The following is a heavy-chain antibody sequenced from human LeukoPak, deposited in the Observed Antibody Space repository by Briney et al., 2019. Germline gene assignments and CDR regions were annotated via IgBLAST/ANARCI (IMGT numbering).Heavy chain of an antibody. CDR3: ARAAGGGYDYFDY. V-gene: IGHV1-2*04. Sequence: ASVKVSCKASGYTFTGHYMHWVRQAPGQGLEWMGWINPNSGGTNYAQKFQGWVTMTRDTSISTAYMELSRLRSDDTAVYYCARAAGGGYDYFDYWGQGTLVTVSS. CDR1: GYTFTGHY. J-gene: IGHJ4*02. D-gene: IGHD3-16*01. CDR2: INPNSGGT.